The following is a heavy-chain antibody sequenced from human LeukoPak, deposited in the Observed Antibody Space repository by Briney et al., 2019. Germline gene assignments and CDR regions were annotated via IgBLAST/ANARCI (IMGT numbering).Heavy chain of an antibody. V-gene: IGHV3-7*01. D-gene: IGHD2-2*01. CDR3: AREGYCSSFSCHFDY. Sequence: GGSLRLSCAASGFTFSSYWTTWVRQAPGKGLEWVANIKQDGSEKYYVDSVKGRFTISRDNAKNSLYLQMNSLRAEDTAVYYCAREGYCSSFSCHFDYWGQGTLVTVSS. CDR2: IKQDGSEK. CDR1: GFTFSSYW. J-gene: IGHJ4*02.